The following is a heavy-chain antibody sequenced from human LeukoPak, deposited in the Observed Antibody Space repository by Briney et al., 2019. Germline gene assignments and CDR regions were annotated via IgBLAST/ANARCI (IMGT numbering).Heavy chain of an antibody. CDR3: ARDSIYCRGTTCLLMDV. CDR1: GFIFNTYA. V-gene: IGHV3-23*01. D-gene: IGHD1-7*01. Sequence: PGGSLRLSRAASGFIFNTYAMSWVRQAPGKGLEWVSMITSGGRSTYYADSVQGRFTISRDNSRNTVYLQMDSLTAEDTAVYYCARDSIYCRGTTCLLMDVWGKGTTVTVSS. J-gene: IGHJ6*04. CDR2: ITSGGRST.